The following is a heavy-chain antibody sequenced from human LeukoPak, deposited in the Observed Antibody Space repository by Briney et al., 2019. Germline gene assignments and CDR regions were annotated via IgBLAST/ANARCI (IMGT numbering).Heavy chain of an antibody. D-gene: IGHD3-22*01. J-gene: IGHJ4*02. Sequence: GGSLRLSCAASGFTFSSYAMSWVRQAPGKGLEWVSGISGSGGSTYYADSVKGRFTISRDNSKNTLYLQMTSLRAEDTAVYYCAKDQVWIVVGSFDYWGQGTLVTVSS. CDR2: ISGSGGST. CDR1: GFTFSSYA. V-gene: IGHV3-23*01. CDR3: AKDQVWIVVGSFDY.